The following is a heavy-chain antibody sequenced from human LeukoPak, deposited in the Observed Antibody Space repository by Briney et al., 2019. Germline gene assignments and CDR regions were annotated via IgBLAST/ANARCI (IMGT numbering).Heavy chain of an antibody. D-gene: IGHD1-26*01. CDR2: IYYSGST. Sequence: SETLSLTCTVSGGSISSYYWSWIRQPPGKGLEWIGYIYYSGSTNYNPSLKSRVTISGDTSKNQFSLKLSSVAATDTAVYYCAGGSYFRHDYWGQGTLVTVSS. J-gene: IGHJ4*02. CDR1: GGSISSYY. V-gene: IGHV4-59*01. CDR3: AGGSYFRHDY.